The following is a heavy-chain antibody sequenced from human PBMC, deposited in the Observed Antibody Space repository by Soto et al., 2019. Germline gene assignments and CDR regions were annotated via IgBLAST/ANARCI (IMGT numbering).Heavy chain of an antibody. CDR1: GFTFSSYD. J-gene: IGHJ4*02. CDR2: ITTAGDT. V-gene: IGHV3-13*01. CDR3: AMGYTYYYESSGWGYFDY. D-gene: IGHD3-22*01. Sequence: ELQLVESGGGLVQPGGSLRLSCAASGFTFSSYDMHWVRQTTAKGLEWVSAITTAGDTYYPGSVKGRFTISRENAKNSLYRQMNSLRAEDTSVYYCAMGYTYYYESSGWGYFDYWGQGTLVTVSS.